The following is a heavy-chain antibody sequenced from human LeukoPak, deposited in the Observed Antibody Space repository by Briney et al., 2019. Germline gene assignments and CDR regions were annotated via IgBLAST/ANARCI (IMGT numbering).Heavy chain of an antibody. J-gene: IGHJ4*02. D-gene: IGHD1-26*01. Sequence: GASVKVSCTVSGSSLSGLSMHWVRHSPPKGLEWLGGFHPEDDEIIYAQKFQGRVTMTEDTSTDTAYMEVRSLRSEDTAVYFCVTGDHSPYYFQYWGQGTLVTVSS. CDR3: VTGDHSPYYFQY. CDR1: GSSLSGLS. V-gene: IGHV1-24*01. CDR2: FHPEDDEI.